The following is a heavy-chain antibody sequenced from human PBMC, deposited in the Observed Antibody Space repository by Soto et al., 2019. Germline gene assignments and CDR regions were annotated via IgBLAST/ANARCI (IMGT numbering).Heavy chain of an antibody. CDR2: IIPIFGTA. Sequence: QVQLVQSGAEVKKPGSSVKVSCKASGGTFSSYAISWVRQAPGQGLEWMGGIIPIFGTANYAQKFQGRVTITAHESTSTAYMELSSLRSEDTAVYYWARHLKVDIWTGSDYWGKGTLVTVSS. D-gene: IGHD3-9*01. V-gene: IGHV1-69*01. J-gene: IGHJ4*02. CDR1: GGTFSSYA. CDR3: ARHLKVDIWTGSDY.